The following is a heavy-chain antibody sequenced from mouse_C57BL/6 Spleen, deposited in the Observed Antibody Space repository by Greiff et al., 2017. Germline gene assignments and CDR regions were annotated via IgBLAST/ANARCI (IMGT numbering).Heavy chain of an antibody. J-gene: IGHJ2*01. CDR3: ATLDVFSNDD. CDR1: GYAFSSSW. Sequence: QVQLQQSGPELVKPGASVKISCKASGYAFSSSWMNWVKQRPGKGLEWIGRIYPGDGDTNYNGKFKGKATLTADKSSSTAYMQLSSLTSEDSAVYFGATLDVFSNDDWGQGTTLTVSS. V-gene: IGHV1-82*01. D-gene: IGHD2-5*01. CDR2: IYPGDGDT.